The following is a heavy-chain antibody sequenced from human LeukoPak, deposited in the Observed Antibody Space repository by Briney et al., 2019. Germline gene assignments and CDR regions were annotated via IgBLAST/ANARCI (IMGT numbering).Heavy chain of an antibody. Sequence: GGSLRLSCLVSGFKFRDYGMHWVRQAPGKGREWGAHISYDGATEHYADSVRGRFTVSRDDSRHTAYLQMDSLRPEDTASYFCAKVGFGFDYWGQGTVVTVSS. D-gene: IGHD3-16*01. V-gene: IGHV3-30*18. CDR1: GFKFRDYG. CDR3: AKVGFGFDY. CDR2: ISYDGATE. J-gene: IGHJ4*02.